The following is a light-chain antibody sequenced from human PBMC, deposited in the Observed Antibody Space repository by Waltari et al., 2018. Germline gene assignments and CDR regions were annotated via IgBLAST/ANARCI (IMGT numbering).Light chain of an antibody. J-gene: IGKJ2*01. CDR2: RAS. Sequence: DIQMTQSPSTLSASVGDKVTITCRAKESISIWLAWYQQKPGTAPKLLIYRASTLERGVPSRFSCAGSGTECTLTISSLQPDDFATYYCQQYDSESYTFGQGTKLEIK. CDR1: ESISIW. CDR3: QQYDSESYT. V-gene: IGKV1-5*03.